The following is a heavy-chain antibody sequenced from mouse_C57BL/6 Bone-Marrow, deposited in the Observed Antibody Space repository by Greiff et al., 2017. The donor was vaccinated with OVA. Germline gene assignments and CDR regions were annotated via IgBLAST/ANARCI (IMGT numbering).Heavy chain of an antibody. CDR3: ASSDDYDSPRCCYCDV. CDR2: IYPGAGDT. CDR1: GYAFSSSG. Sequence: QVHLQQSGPELVKPGASVKISCKASGYAFSSSGMNWVKQTPGHGLEWIGRIYPGAGDTDYNGKFKGKAILTADKSSSTAYMQLSSLTSEDAAVYFCASSDDYDSPRCCYCDVWGTGTTVTVSA. J-gene: IGHJ1*03. D-gene: IGHD1-1*01. V-gene: IGHV1-82*01.